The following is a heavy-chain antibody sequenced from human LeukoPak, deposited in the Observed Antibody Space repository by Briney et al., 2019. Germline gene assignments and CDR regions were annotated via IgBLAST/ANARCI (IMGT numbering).Heavy chain of an antibody. CDR3: ARHRGQLVGWWFDP. J-gene: IGHJ5*02. V-gene: IGHV4-39*01. Sequence: SETLSLTCTVPGGSISSSSYYWGWIRQPPGKGLEWIGSIYYSGSTYYNPSLKSRVTISVDTSKNQFSLKLSSVTAADTAVYYCARHRGQLVGWWFDPWGQGTLVTVSS. CDR2: IYYSGST. D-gene: IGHD6-13*01. CDR1: GGSISSSSYY.